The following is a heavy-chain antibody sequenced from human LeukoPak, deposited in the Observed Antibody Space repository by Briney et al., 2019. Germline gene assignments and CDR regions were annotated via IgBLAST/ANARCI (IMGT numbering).Heavy chain of an antibody. V-gene: IGHV3-48*03. J-gene: IGHJ4*02. CDR1: SFSFSDFD. Sequence: GGSLRLSCTTSSFSFSDFDMNWVRQAPGEGLEWISYINFSGSTITYADSVKGRFIISRDNAKNSLYLQLNSLRAEDTAVYYCARENPYADFWGQGTLVTVSS. CDR3: ARENPYADF. CDR2: INFSGSTI. D-gene: IGHD2/OR15-2a*01.